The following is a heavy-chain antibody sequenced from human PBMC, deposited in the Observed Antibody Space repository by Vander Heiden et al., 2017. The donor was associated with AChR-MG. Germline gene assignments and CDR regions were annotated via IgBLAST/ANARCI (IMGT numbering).Heavy chain of an antibody. CDR1: GGSFSGYY. CDR3: ARGPTLLYSRAPTRY. CDR2: INHSGST. V-gene: IGHV4-34*01. D-gene: IGHD6-13*01. Sequence: QVQLQQWGAGLLKPSETLSLTCAVYGGSFSGYYWSWIRQPPGKGLEWIGEINHSGSTNYNPSLKSRVTISVDTSKNQFSLKLSSVTAADTAVYYCARGPTLLYSRAPTRYWGQGTLVTVSS. J-gene: IGHJ4*02.